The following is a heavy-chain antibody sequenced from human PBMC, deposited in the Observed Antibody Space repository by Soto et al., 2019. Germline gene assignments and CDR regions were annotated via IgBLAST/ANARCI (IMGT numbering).Heavy chain of an antibody. V-gene: IGHV4-34*01. CDR1: GGSVNSGNYY. J-gene: IGHJ3*02. CDR3: ARVERGTATTVVDAFDI. Sequence: QVQLQQWGAGLLKPSETLSLTCAVYGGSVNSGNYYWSWIRQPPGKGLEWIGETSHSGGTHFNPSLKSRVTISVDTSKNQFSLKMSSVTAADTALYHCARVERGTATTVVDAFDIWGPGTLVTVSS. D-gene: IGHD1-1*01. CDR2: TSHSGGT.